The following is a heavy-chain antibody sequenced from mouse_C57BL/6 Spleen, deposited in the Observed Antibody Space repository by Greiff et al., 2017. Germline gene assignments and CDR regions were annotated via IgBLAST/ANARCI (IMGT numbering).Heavy chain of an antibody. Sequence: VQLKQSGPELVKPGASVKISCKASGYTFTDYYMNWVKQSHGKSLEWIGDINPNNGGTSYNQKFKGKATLTVDKSSSTAYMELRSLTSEDSAVYYCARRGIYYDYDETWFAYWGQGTLVTVSA. V-gene: IGHV1-26*01. CDR2: INPNNGGT. CDR1: GYTFTDYY. D-gene: IGHD2-4*01. CDR3: ARRGIYYDYDETWFAY. J-gene: IGHJ3*01.